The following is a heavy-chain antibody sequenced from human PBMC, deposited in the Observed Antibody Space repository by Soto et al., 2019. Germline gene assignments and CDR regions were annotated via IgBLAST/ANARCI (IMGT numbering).Heavy chain of an antibody. CDR3: ARGPYYGSGRGFND. CDR1: GGTFSSYT. D-gene: IGHD3-10*01. V-gene: IGHV1-69*04. J-gene: IGHJ4*02. Sequence: QVQLVQSGAEVRKPGSSVKVSCKASGGTFSSYTINWVRQAPGQGLEWMGRIIPVLGMANLAQRFQGRLTITADKSTTTEYMQLSSLTSEDTAVYYCARGPYYGSGRGFNDWGQGTLVIVSS. CDR2: IIPVLGMA.